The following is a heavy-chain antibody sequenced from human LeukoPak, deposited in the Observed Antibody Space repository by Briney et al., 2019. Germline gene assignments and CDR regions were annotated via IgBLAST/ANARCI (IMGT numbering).Heavy chain of an antibody. J-gene: IGHJ4*02. CDR2: ISSSSYI. D-gene: IGHD4-11*01. V-gene: IGHV3-21*01. CDR3: ARALLGTVTTRGGDY. Sequence: SGGSLRLSCAASGFTFSSYSMNWVRQAPGKGLEWVSSISSSSYIYYADSVKGRFTISRDNAENSLYLQMNSLRAEDTAVYYCARALLGTVTTRGGDYWGQGTLVTVSS. CDR1: GFTFSSYS.